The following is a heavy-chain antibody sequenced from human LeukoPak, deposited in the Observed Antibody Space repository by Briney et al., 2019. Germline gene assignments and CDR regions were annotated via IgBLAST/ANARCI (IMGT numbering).Heavy chain of an antibody. D-gene: IGHD2-2*01. V-gene: IGHV3-21*04. J-gene: IGHJ4*02. CDR3: AKDPVVVVPAAMRVWGGFDY. CDR2: ISSSSSYI. Sequence: GGSLRLSGAASGFTFSSYSMNWVRQAPGKGLEWVSSISSSSSYIYYADSVKGRFTISRDNAKNSLYLQMNSLRAEDTAVYYCAKDPVVVVPAAMRVWGGFDYWGQGTLVTVSS. CDR1: GFTFSSYS.